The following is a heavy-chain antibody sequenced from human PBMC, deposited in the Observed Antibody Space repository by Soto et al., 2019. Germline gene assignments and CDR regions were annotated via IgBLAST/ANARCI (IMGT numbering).Heavy chain of an antibody. Sequence: GESLKISCKGSGYSFTSYWIGWVRQMPGKGLEWMGIIYPGDSDTRYSPSFQGQVTISADKSISTAYLQWSSLKASDTAMYYCARRVSRSSGWYGGPFDPWGRGTLVTVSS. CDR2: IYPGDSDT. D-gene: IGHD6-19*01. J-gene: IGHJ5*02. V-gene: IGHV5-51*01. CDR1: GYSFTSYW. CDR3: ARRVSRSSGWYGGPFDP.